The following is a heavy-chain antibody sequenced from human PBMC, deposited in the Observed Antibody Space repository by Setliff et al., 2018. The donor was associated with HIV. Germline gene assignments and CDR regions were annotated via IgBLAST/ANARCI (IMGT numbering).Heavy chain of an antibody. Sequence: PGESLKISCRGSGYNFASHWIAWVRQMPGKGLEWMGIVYPDDSDSRYSPSFQGQVTISADKSVSTAYLQWSSLKASGTAMYYCARQAVDCSGGTCYSTSAFDYWGQGTLVTVS. CDR3: ARQAVDCSGGTCYSTSAFDY. D-gene: IGHD2-15*01. V-gene: IGHV5-51*01. CDR2: VYPDDSDS. J-gene: IGHJ4*02. CDR1: GYNFASHW.